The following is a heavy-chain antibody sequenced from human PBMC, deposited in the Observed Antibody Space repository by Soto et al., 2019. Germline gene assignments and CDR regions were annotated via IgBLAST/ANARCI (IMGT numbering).Heavy chain of an antibody. V-gene: IGHV3-15*05. J-gene: IGHJ4*01. CDR2: IKNEGEGGTT. D-gene: IGHD3-10*01. Sequence: DGSLRLSGVASGLNFSDAWMSWVRQAPGKGLEWIGRIKNEGEGGTTDYAAVVKGRFIISRDDSKNTLYLQMNSLTAADTAVYYCVAPWLFWGHGNLVTVSS. CDR1: GLNFSDAW. CDR3: VAPWLF.